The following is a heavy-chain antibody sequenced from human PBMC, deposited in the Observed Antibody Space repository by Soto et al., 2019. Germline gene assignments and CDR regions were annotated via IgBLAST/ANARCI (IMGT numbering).Heavy chain of an antibody. CDR2: ISAYNGNT. Sequence: QVQLVQSGAEVKKPGASVKVSCKASGYTFTSYGISWVRQAPGQGLEWMGWISAYNGNTNYAQKLQGRVTMTTDTXXSXAXXEGRSLRSDDTAVYYCASGRYDYVWGSYRSDAFDIWGQGTMVTVSS. J-gene: IGHJ3*02. CDR3: ASGRYDYVWGSYRSDAFDI. V-gene: IGHV1-18*01. D-gene: IGHD3-16*02. CDR1: GYTFTSYG.